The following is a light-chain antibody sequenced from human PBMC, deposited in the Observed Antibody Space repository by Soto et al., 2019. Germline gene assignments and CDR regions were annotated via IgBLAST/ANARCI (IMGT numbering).Light chain of an antibody. Sequence: DIQMTQSPSSLSASVGDRVTITCRASQGISNLLGWFQHKPGKAPKRLIYAASSLQGGVPSRFSGSGSGTEFTLPITGLQPEDFAEDYRLQNNTYPYTFGQGTKLEIK. CDR3: LQNNTYPYT. CDR2: AAS. J-gene: IGKJ2*01. CDR1: QGISNL. V-gene: IGKV1-17*01.